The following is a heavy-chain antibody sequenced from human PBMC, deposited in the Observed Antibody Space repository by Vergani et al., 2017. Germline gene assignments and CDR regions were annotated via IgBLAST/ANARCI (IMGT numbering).Heavy chain of an antibody. CDR2: IYSGGGT. D-gene: IGHD2-21*01. CDR3: VRSDEVLDP. Sequence: VQLVESGGGVVQPGRSLRLSCAASGFTVSTNYMNWVRQAPGKGLEWVSVIYSGGGTYYADSVKGRFTISRDNSRNTLYLQMNSLRAEDTAMYYCVRSDEVLDPWGQGTLVTVSS. CDR1: GFTVSTNY. J-gene: IGHJ5*02. V-gene: IGHV3-66*01.